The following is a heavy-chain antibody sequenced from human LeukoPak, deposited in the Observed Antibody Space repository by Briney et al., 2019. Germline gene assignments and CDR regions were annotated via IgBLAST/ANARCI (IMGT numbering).Heavy chain of an antibody. Sequence: PSETLSLTCAVYGGSFSGYYWSWIRQPPGKGLEGRGEINHSGSTNYNPSLKSRVTISVDTSKNQFSLKLSSVTAADTAVYYCAVMVATVVTSWFDPWGQGTLVTVSS. CDR2: INHSGST. D-gene: IGHD4-23*01. CDR3: AVMVATVVTSWFDP. J-gene: IGHJ5*02. CDR1: GGSFSGYY. V-gene: IGHV4-34*01.